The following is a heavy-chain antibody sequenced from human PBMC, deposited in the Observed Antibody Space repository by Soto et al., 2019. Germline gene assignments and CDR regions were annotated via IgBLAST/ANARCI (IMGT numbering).Heavy chain of an antibody. CDR2: INYRGTT. CDR1: GGSITNGDYY. J-gene: IGHJ4*02. V-gene: IGHV4-31*03. Sequence: QVQLQESGPGLVKPSQTLSLTCTVSGGSITNGDYYWNWIRQHPGKGLEWIGYINYRGTTFYNPTLNSGVFISSETHKNQCSLTLSTATAADTAVYSCPRDAPGEAPYWGQGTLVTVSS. CDR3: PRDAPGEAPY. D-gene: IGHD2-2*01.